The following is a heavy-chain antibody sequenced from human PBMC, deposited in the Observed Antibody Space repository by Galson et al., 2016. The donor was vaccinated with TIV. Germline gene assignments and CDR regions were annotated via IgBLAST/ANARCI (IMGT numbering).Heavy chain of an antibody. J-gene: IGHJ4*02. D-gene: IGHD2-21*02. CDR3: AREFADYYFDF. Sequence: SLRLSCAASGFTFASYGMHWVRQAPGKGLEWVAAIWFDGSNIHYADSVKDRFTISRDNPKNTVYLHMNSLRAEDTAVYFCAREFADYYFDFWGQGTLVTVSS. CDR1: GFTFASYG. V-gene: IGHV3-33*01. CDR2: IWFDGSNI.